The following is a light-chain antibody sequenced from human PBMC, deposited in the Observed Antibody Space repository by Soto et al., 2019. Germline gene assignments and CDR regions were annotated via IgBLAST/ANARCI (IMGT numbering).Light chain of an antibody. Sequence: DIQMTQSPSSLSASVRDRVTITCRASQSIRTYLNWYQQKPGRAPKLLIYAASSLQSGVPSRFSGSGSGKDFTLTISSLQPEDFATYYCHQSHRTPFTCGGGTKVEIK. CDR3: HQSHRTPFT. CDR2: AAS. CDR1: QSIRTY. V-gene: IGKV1-39*01. J-gene: IGKJ4*01.